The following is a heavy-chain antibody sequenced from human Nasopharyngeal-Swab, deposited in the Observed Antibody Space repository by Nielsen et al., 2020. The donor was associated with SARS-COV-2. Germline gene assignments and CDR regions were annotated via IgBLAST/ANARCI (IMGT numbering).Heavy chain of an antibody. D-gene: IGHD6-6*01. V-gene: IGHV4-59*01. J-gene: IGHJ4*02. CDR3: AREDASPTAFFDS. CDR2: IYYNGNT. Sequence: RQAPGKGLEWMGYIYYNGNTNYNPSLKSRLTISVDTSKNQFSLRLISVTAADTAVYYCAREDASPTAFFDSWGQGMLVTVSS.